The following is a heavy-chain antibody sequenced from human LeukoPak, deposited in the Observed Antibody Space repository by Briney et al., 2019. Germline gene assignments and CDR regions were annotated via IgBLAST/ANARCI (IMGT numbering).Heavy chain of an antibody. J-gene: IGHJ4*02. CDR3: AKGSDPFRWFGEFNVKLPRPIRHYYFDS. CDR2: IIPSGGTT. CDR1: EYTFTSYF. Sequence: ASVKVSCKASEYTFTSYFLHWVRQAPGQGLEWMGVIIPSGGTTNYAQKFQGRLAMTRDMSTSTVYMELSSLRSEDTAVYYCAKGSDPFRWFGEFNVKLPRPIRHYYFDSWGQGTLVTVSS. V-gene: IGHV1-46*01. D-gene: IGHD3-10*01.